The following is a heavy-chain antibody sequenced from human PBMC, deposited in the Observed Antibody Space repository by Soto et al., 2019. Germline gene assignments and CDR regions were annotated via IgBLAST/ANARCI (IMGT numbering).Heavy chain of an antibody. CDR1: GYTFTSYG. J-gene: IGHJ6*02. Sequence: ASVKVSCKASGYTFTSYGIIWVRQAPGQGLEWMGWISAYNYKTDYAQKFQGWVTMTRDTSISTAYMELSRLRSDDTAVYYCARDPVERGSYGPYYYYGMDVWGQGTTVTVSS. CDR2: ISAYNYKT. V-gene: IGHV1-18*01. D-gene: IGHD5-18*01. CDR3: ARDPVERGSYGPYYYYGMDV.